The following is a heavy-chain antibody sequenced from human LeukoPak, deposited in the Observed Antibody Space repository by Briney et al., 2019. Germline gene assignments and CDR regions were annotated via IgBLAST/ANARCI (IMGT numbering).Heavy chain of an antibody. J-gene: IGHJ5*02. CDR1: GGSISSYY. Sequence: PSETLSLTCTISGGSISSYYWSWIRQPPGKGLEWIGYIYYTGSTNHNPSLKSRVTISVDTSKNQFSLKLSSVTAADTAVYYCATLPGGVTTPNPSWGQGTLVTVSS. D-gene: IGHD4-17*01. V-gene: IGHV4-59*01. CDR3: ATLPGGVTTPNPS. CDR2: IYYTGST.